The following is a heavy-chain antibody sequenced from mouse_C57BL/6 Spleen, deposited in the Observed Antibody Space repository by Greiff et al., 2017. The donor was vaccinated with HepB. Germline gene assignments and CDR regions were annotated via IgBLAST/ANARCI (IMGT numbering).Heavy chain of an antibody. CDR2: ISYDGSN. CDR3: ARDSNDAMDY. D-gene: IGHD2-5*01. Sequence: DVKVEESGPGLVKPSQSLSLTCSVTGYSITSGYYWNWIRQFPGNKLEWMGYISYDGSNNYNPSLKNRIPITRDTSKNQFFLKLNSVTTEDTATYYCARDSNDAMDYWGQGTSVTVSS. CDR1: GYSITSGYY. J-gene: IGHJ4*01. V-gene: IGHV3-6*01.